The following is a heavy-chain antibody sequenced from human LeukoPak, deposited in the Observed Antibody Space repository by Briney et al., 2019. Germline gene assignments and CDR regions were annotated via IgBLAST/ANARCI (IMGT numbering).Heavy chain of an antibody. CDR2: INSDGSST. CDR1: GFTFSSYW. Sequence: GGSLRLSCAASGFTFSSYWMHWVRHAPGKGLVWVSRINSDGSSTSYADSVKGRFTISRDSSRNTLFLHMNTLRAEDTAIYYCAKDRTVGASYWYFDLWGRGTLVTVSS. CDR3: AKDRTVGASYWYFDL. J-gene: IGHJ2*01. V-gene: IGHV3-74*01. D-gene: IGHD1-26*01.